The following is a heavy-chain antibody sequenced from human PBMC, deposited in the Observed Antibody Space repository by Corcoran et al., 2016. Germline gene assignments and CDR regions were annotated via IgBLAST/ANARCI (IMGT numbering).Heavy chain of an antibody. CDR3: AREDPELDY. CDR1: GFNFNTYN. D-gene: IGHD1-1*01. V-gene: IGHV3-48*04. Sequence: EVQLVESGGGLVQPGGSLRLSCAASGFNFNTYNMNRVRQAPGKGLEWVSYISISSDAIYYADSVKGRFTVSRDNAKNSLSLQMNNLRVEDTAVYYCAREDPELDYWGQGTLVTVSS. CDR2: ISISSDAI. J-gene: IGHJ4*02.